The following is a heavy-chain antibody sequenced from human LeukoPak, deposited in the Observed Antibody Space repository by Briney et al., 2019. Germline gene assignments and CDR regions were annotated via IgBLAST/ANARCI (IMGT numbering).Heavy chain of an antibody. CDR2: INHNGSEQ. CDR1: GFTFSNYW. V-gene: IGHV3-7*05. Sequence: GGSLRLSCAASGFTFSNYWMTWVRQAPGKGLAWVANINHNGSEQFYVDSVKGRFTISRDNADNSLYLQMNGLRAEDTAVYFCAKAFREFGTSSSYSSFDTWGQGTMVTVSS. J-gene: IGHJ3*02. CDR3: AKAFREFGTSSSYSSFDT. D-gene: IGHD5-18*01.